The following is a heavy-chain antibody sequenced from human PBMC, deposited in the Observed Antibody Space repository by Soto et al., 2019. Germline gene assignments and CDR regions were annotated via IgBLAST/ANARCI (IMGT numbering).Heavy chain of an antibody. V-gene: IGHV3-30*18. CDR1: GFTFSSYG. CDR2: ISYDGSNK. J-gene: IGHJ6*02. D-gene: IGHD3-16*01. Sequence: QVQLVESGGGVVQPGRSLRLSCAASGFTFSSYGMHWVRQAPGKGLEWVAVISYDGSNKYYADSVKGRFTISRDNSKNTLYLQMNSLRAEDTAVYYCAKDLPMGDSSYYYYGMDVWGQGTTVTVSS. CDR3: AKDLPMGDSSYYYYGMDV.